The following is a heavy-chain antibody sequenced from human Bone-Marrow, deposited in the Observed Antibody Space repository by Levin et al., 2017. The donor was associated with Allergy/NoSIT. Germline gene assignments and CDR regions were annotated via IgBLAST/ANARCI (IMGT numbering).Heavy chain of an antibody. J-gene: IGHJ3*01. D-gene: IGHD2/OR15-2a*01. CDR2: ISYAESNK. Sequence: GGSLRLSCAASGFIFSSYSMHWVRQAPGKGLEWVAVISYAESNKYYGDSVKGRFTIARDNSKNTLYLQVSSLRAEDTAVYHCVRGIIGDVRVAHKEAFDVWGQGTMVTVSS. V-gene: IGHV3-30-3*01. CDR1: GFIFSSYS. CDR3: VRGIIGDVRVAHKEAFDV.